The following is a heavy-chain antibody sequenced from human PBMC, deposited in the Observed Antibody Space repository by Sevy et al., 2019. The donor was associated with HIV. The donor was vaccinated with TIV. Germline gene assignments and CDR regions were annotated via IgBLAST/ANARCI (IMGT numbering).Heavy chain of an antibody. J-gene: IGHJ6*02. CDR2: IDPSDSYT. V-gene: IGHV5-10-1*04. CDR3: ASRAGVVVPAATYYYYGMDV. CDR1: GYSFTSYW. Sequence: GESLKISCKGSGYSFTSYWISWVRQMPGKGLEWMGRIDPSDSYTNYSPSFQGQVTISADKSISTAYLQWSSLKASDTARYYCASRAGVVVPAATYYYYGMDVWGQGTTVTVSS. D-gene: IGHD2-2*01.